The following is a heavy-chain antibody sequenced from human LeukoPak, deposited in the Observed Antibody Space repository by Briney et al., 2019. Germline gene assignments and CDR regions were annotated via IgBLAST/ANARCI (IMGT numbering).Heavy chain of an antibody. CDR3: YLWSGDPYYFDY. Sequence: GESLKISCKGSGYNFTNYWIGWVRQMPGKGLEWMGIIYPGDSDTRYSPSFQGQVTISADKSISTAYLQWSSLKASDAAMYYCYLWSGDPYYFDYWGQGTLVTVSS. V-gene: IGHV5-51*01. D-gene: IGHD3-3*01. CDR2: IYPGDSDT. J-gene: IGHJ4*02. CDR1: GYNFTNYW.